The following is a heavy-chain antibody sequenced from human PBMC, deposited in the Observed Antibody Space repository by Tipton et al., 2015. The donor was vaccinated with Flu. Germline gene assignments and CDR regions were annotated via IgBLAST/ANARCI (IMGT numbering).Heavy chain of an antibody. D-gene: IGHD3-16*01. J-gene: IGHJ6*02. CDR1: GDSISSDFY. CDR2: FFRAGNT. CDR3: ARARAPYYYYAMDL. V-gene: IGHV4-38-2*02. Sequence: TLSLTCTISGDSISSDFYWAWIRQPPGKGLEWIGNFFRAGNTYHNPSLKSRVTMSIDTSKNQFSLKLTSVTAADTAVYYCARARAPYYYYAMDLWGQGTAVTVSS.